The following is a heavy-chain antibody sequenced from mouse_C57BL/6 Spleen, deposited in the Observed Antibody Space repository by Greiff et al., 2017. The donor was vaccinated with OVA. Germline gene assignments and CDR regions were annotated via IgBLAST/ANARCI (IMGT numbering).Heavy chain of an antibody. D-gene: IGHD1-1*01. CDR3: ARVYGSSYQAWFAY. CDR1: GYSFTDYN. CDR2: INPNYGTT. J-gene: IGHJ3*01. V-gene: IGHV1-39*01. Sequence: EVHLVESGPELVKPGASVKISCKASGYSFTDYNMNWVKQSNGKSLEWIGVINPNYGTTSYNQKFKGKATLTVDQSSSTAYMQLNSLTSEDSAVYYCARVYGSSYQAWFAYWGQGTLVTVSA.